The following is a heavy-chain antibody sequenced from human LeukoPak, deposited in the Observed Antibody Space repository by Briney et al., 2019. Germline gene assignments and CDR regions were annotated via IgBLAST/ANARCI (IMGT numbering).Heavy chain of an antibody. CDR3: AREGNGLLSNDFDY. V-gene: IGHV1-2*02. Sequence: ASVKVSCKSSGFTFTDYYIHWVRQAPGQGLEWKGYIGPHSSATSSPQEFQGRVTMTRDTSMSTAYMELTRLTSDDTAVYYCAREGNGLLSNDFDYWGQGTLVTVSS. J-gene: IGHJ4*02. CDR1: GFTFTDYY. CDR2: IGPHSSAT. D-gene: IGHD2/OR15-2a*01.